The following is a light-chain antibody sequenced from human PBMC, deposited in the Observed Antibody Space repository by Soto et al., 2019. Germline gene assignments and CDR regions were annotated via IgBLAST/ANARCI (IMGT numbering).Light chain of an antibody. CDR2: DAS. CDR1: QSVSSY. Sequence: DIVLTQSPATLSLSPGERATLSCRASQSVSSYLAWYQQKPGQAPRLLIYDASNRATGIPARFSGSGSGTDFTLTISSLEPEDFAVYYCQQRSNWVTFGPGTKGIS. V-gene: IGKV3-11*01. J-gene: IGKJ3*01. CDR3: QQRSNWVT.